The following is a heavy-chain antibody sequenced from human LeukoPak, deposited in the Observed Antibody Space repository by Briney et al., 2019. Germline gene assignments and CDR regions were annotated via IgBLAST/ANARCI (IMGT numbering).Heavy chain of an antibody. CDR2: IYYSGST. CDR3: ARGRVGRLDAFDI. J-gene: IGHJ3*02. CDR1: GGSISSGDYY. D-gene: IGHD1-26*01. V-gene: IGHV4-30-4*08. Sequence: PSETLSLTCTVSGGSISSGDYYWSWIRQPPGKGLEWIGYIYYSGSTCYNPSLKSRLTISVDTSKNQFSLKLSSVTAADTAVYYCARGRVGRLDAFDIWGQGTMVTVSS.